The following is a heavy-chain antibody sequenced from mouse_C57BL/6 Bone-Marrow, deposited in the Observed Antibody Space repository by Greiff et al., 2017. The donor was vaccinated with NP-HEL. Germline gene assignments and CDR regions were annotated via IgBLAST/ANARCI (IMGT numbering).Heavy chain of an antibody. J-gene: IGHJ1*03. CDR1: GYTFTSYW. V-gene: IGHV1-59*01. CDR2: IDPSDSYT. Sequence: VQLQQPGAELVRPGTSVKLSCKASGYTFTSYWMHWVKQRPGQGLEWIGVIDPSDSYTNYNQKFKGKATLTVDTSSSTAYMQLSSLTSEDSAVYYCERTDYYGSSYWYFDVWGTGTTVTVSS. CDR3: ERTDYYGSSYWYFDV. D-gene: IGHD1-1*01.